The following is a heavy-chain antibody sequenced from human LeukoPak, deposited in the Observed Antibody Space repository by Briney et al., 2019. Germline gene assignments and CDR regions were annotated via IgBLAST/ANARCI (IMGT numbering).Heavy chain of an antibody. CDR3: AKGSEVYYGSGSYVGYFDY. CDR2: ISGSGGST. J-gene: IGHJ4*02. Sequence: PGGSLRLSCAASGFTFSSYAMSWVRQAPGKGLEWVSAISGSGGSTYYADSVKGRFTISRDNSKNTLYLQMNSLRAEDTAVYYCAKGSEVYYGSGSYVGYFDYWGQGTLVTVSS. CDR1: GFTFSSYA. V-gene: IGHV3-23*01. D-gene: IGHD3-10*01.